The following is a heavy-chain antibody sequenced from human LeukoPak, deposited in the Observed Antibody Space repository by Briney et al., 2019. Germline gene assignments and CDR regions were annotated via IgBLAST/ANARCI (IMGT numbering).Heavy chain of an antibody. CDR1: GGSFSGYY. Sequence: SETLSLTCAVYGGSFSGYYWRWIRQPPGKGLEWIGEINHSGSTNYNPSLKSRVTISVDTSKNQFSLKLSSVTAADTAVYYCARAPLLYCSSTSCYNYYYYYGMDVWGQGTTVTVSS. D-gene: IGHD2-2*02. V-gene: IGHV4-34*01. CDR3: ARAPLLYCSSTSCYNYYYYYGMDV. J-gene: IGHJ6*02. CDR2: INHSGST.